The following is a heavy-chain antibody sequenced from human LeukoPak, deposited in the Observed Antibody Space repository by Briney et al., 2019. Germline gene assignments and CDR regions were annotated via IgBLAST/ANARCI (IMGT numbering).Heavy chain of an antibody. J-gene: IGHJ4*02. CDR3: ARAPKYYYDSSGYYI. Sequence: PSETLSLTCAVYGGSFSGYYWSWIRQPPGKGLEWIGEINHSGSTNYNPSLKSRVTISVDTSKNQFSLKLSSVTAADTAVYYCARAPKYYYDSSGYYIWGQGTLVTDSS. D-gene: IGHD3-22*01. CDR1: GGSFSGYY. CDR2: INHSGST. V-gene: IGHV4-34*01.